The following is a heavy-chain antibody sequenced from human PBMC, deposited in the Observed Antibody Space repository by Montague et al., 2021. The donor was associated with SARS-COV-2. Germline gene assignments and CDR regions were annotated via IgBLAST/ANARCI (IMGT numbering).Heavy chain of an antibody. CDR1: GFTVSSNY. D-gene: IGHD3-10*01. CDR2: IYSGGST. CDR3: ARDLTCGSGRSYYYYGMDV. J-gene: IGHJ6*02. V-gene: IGHV3-53*04. Sequence: SLRLSCAASGFTVSSNYMSWVRQAPGKGLEWVSVIYSGGSTYYANSVKGRFTIPRHNSKNTLYLQMNSLRAEDAAVYYCARDLTCGSGRSYYYYGMDVWGQGTTVTVSS.